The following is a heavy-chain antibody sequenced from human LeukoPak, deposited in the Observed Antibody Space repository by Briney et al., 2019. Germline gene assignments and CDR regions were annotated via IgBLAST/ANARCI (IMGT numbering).Heavy chain of an antibody. Sequence: PSETLSLTCTVSGGAMGSSGYSWGWIRQPPGKGLEWIGNIYYSGNTYYNPSLKSRVIVSVDTSKNQFSLKLSSVTAADTAVYYCARAGETYYDFWSGSRPRYFDYWGQGTLVTVSS. J-gene: IGHJ4*02. CDR3: ARAGETYYDFWSGSRPRYFDY. V-gene: IGHV4-39*01. CDR2: IYYSGNT. CDR1: GGAMGSSGYS. D-gene: IGHD3-3*01.